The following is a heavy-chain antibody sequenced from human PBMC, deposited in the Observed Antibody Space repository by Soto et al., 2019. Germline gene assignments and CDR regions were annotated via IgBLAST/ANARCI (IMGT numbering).Heavy chain of an antibody. D-gene: IGHD6-6*01. Sequence: EVQLVESGGGLVQPGGSLRLSCAASGFTFNAYWMTWVRQAPGKGLGWVANINRDGTEKNYVDSVKGRFTVSRDNAKNSLPLQMYSMRAEDTAVYYCVRDRTEYGSYGSSYYDVFDIWGQGTKVTVSS. CDR3: VRDRTEYGSYGSSYYDVFDI. CDR2: INRDGTEK. CDR1: GFTFNAYW. J-gene: IGHJ3*02. V-gene: IGHV3-7*05.